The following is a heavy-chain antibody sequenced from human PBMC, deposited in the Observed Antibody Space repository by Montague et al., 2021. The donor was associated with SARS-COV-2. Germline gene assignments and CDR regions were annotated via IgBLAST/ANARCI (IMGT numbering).Heavy chain of an antibody. CDR3: ARWDPQTLTLIGLRGKSASDY. CDR1: GGSISYYY. Sequence: SETLSLTCTVSGGSISYYYWNWIRQPPGKGLEWIGFIYYSGSTEYNPSLKSRVTISLDTSKSQFSLKLSSVTAADTGVYYCARWDPQTLTLIGLRGKSASDYWGQGTLVTVSS. D-gene: IGHD4-23*01. J-gene: IGHJ4*02. CDR2: IYYSGST. V-gene: IGHV4-59*12.